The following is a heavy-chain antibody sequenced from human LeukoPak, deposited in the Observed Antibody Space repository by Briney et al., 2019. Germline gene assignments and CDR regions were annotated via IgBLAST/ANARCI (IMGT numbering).Heavy chain of an antibody. CDR1: GYTFTSYD. D-gene: IGHD5-12*01. CDR3: AIEIRSGYLSYDY. J-gene: IGHJ4*02. CDR2: MNPNSGNT. V-gene: IGHV1-8*01. Sequence: ASVKVSCKPSGYTFTSYDINWVRQATGQGLEWMGWMNPNSGNTGYAQKFQGRVTMTRNTSISTAYMELSSLRSEDTAVYYCAIEIRSGYLSYDYWGQGTLVTVSS.